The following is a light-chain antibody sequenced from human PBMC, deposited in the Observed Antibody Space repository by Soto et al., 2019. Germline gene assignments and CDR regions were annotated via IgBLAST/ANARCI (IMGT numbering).Light chain of an antibody. CDR1: QSVSSY. Sequence: EIVLTQTPATLSLSPGARATLSCRASQSVSSYLAWYQQKPGQAPRLLIYDASNRATGTPARFSGSGSGTDFTLTISSLEREDFAVYYCQQRSNWPLSLTFGGGTKVEIK. V-gene: IGKV3-11*01. CDR2: DAS. CDR3: QQRSNWPLSLT. J-gene: IGKJ4*01.